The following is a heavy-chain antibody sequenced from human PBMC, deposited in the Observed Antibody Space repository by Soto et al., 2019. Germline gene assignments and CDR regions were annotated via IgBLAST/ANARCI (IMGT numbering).Heavy chain of an antibody. J-gene: IGHJ5*02. V-gene: IGHV1-18*01. Sequence: ASVKVSCKASGYTFTSYGISWVRQAPGQGLEWMGWISAYNGNTNYAQKLQGRVTMTTDTSTSTAYMELRSLRSDDTAVYYCARDEAAAGTSGWFDPWGQGTLVTVSS. CDR3: ARDEAAAGTSGWFDP. CDR1: GYTFTSYG. CDR2: ISAYNGNT. D-gene: IGHD6-13*01.